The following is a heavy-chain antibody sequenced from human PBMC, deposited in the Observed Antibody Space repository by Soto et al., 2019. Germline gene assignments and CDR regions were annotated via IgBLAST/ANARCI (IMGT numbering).Heavy chain of an antibody. J-gene: IGHJ6*02. V-gene: IGHV1-69*13. CDR3: GEGSGYYYYYGMDV. Sequence: VKVSCKASGGTFSSYAISWVRQAPGQGLEWMGGIIPIFGTANYAQKFQGRVTITADGSTSTAYMELSSLRSEDTAVYYCGEGSGYYYYYGMDVWGQGTTVTVSS. CDR1: GGTFSSYA. CDR2: IIPIFGTA. D-gene: IGHD1-26*01.